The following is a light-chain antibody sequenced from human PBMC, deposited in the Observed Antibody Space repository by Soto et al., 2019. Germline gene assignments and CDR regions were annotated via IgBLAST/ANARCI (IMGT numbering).Light chain of an antibody. Sequence: EIVMTQSPDTLSVSPGERATLSCRASQSVGGNLAWYQQKPGQAPRLLIYGASTRATGIPARFSGSGSGTEFTLTISSLQSEDFAIYSCQQYNHWPPLTFGGGTKVEIK. V-gene: IGKV3-15*01. CDR3: QQYNHWPPLT. CDR1: QSVGGN. J-gene: IGKJ4*01. CDR2: GAS.